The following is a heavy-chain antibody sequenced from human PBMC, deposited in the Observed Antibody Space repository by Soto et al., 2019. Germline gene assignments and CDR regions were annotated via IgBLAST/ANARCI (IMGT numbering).Heavy chain of an antibody. CDR1: GGSISSYY. V-gene: IGHV4-59*08. Sequence: SETLSLTCTVSGGSISSYYWSWIRQPPGKGLEWIGYIYYSGSTNYNPSLKSRVTISVDTSKNQFSLKLSSVTAANTAVYYCARVRYFDWLSLDYWGQGTLVTVSS. J-gene: IGHJ4*02. CDR2: IYYSGST. CDR3: ARVRYFDWLSLDY. D-gene: IGHD3-9*01.